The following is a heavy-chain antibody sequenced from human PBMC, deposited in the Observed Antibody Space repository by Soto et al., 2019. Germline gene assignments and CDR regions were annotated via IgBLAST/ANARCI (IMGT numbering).Heavy chain of an antibody. CDR2: INPSGGST. Sequence: GASVKVSCKTSGYTFTSYYMHWVRQAPGQGLEWMGIINPSGGSTSYAQKFQGRVTMTRDTSTSTVYMELSSLRSEDTAVYYCARGRVLYYLHYYYYYGMDVWGQGTTVTV. D-gene: IGHD2-8*01. CDR1: GYTFTSYY. V-gene: IGHV1-46*01. J-gene: IGHJ6*02. CDR3: ARGRVLYYLHYYYYYGMDV.